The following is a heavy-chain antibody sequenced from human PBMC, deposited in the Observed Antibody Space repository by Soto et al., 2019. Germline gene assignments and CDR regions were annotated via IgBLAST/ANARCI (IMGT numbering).Heavy chain of an antibody. D-gene: IGHD3-22*01. J-gene: IGHJ6*02. V-gene: IGHV3-23*01. CDR1: GFTFSSYA. CDR2: ISGSGGST. Sequence: GGSLRLSYAASGFTFSSYAVSWVRQAPGKGLEWVSAISGSGGSTYYADSVKGRFTISRDNSKNTLYLQMNSLRAEDTAVYYCAKDYYDSSGNGHYGMDVWGQGTTVTVSS. CDR3: AKDYYDSSGNGHYGMDV.